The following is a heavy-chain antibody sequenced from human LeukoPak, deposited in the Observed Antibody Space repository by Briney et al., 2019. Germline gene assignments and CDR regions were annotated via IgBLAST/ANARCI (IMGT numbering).Heavy chain of an antibody. CDR1: GGSIRISSYY. CDR2: IYDSGST. Sequence: SEALSLTCTVSGGSIRISSYYWGWIRQPPGKGLEWIGSIYDSGSTHYNPSLRSRVTMSVDTSKNQFTLKVTAVTAADTAVYYCVTNGTVTVAGTKFNYFDYWGQGALVTVSS. CDR3: VTNGTVTVAGTKFNYFDY. V-gene: IGHV4-39*01. D-gene: IGHD6-19*01. J-gene: IGHJ4*02.